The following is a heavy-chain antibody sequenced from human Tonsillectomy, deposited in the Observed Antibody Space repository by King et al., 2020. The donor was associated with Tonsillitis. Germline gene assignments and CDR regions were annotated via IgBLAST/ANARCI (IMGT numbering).Heavy chain of an antibody. J-gene: IGHJ4*02. Sequence: VQLVESGGGVVQPGTSLRLSCASAGITFTTFAMHWVRHASGKGLESRAVISHDGSNIYYADSVKGRFTIYRDNSKNPLYLQMNSLRAEDTAVYYCARAGFSSSWYAPYFDYWGQGTLVTVSS. D-gene: IGHD6-13*01. V-gene: IGHV3-30-3*01. CDR3: ARAGFSSSWYAPYFDY. CDR1: GITFTTFA. CDR2: ISHDGSNI.